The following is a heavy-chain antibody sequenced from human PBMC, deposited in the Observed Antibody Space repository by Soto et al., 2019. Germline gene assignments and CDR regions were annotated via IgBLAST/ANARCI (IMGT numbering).Heavy chain of an antibody. CDR3: ARVGYSYDY. Sequence: GASVKVSCKASGGTFSSYAITWVRQAPGQGLEWVGGFIPSLGSANYAQTFQGRVTITADESASTAYMEVSSLRSEDTAVYYCARVGYSYDYWGQGTLVTVSS. CDR2: FIPSLGSA. J-gene: IGHJ4*02. V-gene: IGHV1-69*13. D-gene: IGHD1-26*01. CDR1: GGTFSSYA.